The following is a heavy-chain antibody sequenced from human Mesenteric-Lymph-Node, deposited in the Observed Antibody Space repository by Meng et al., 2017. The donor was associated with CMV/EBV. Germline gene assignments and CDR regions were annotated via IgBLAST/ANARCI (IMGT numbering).Heavy chain of an antibody. D-gene: IGHD2-2*01. CDR3: AKIGYCSSTSCSYDY. CDR2: IRYDSYNK. Sequence: GESLKISCAGSGFTFGNYAMHWVRQAPGKGLEWVAFIRYDSYNKYYVDSVEGRFTISRDNSRNTLYLQMNSLRAEDTAVYYCAKIGYCSSTSCSYDYWGQGTLVTVSS. J-gene: IGHJ4*02. CDR1: GFTFGNYA. V-gene: IGHV3-30*02.